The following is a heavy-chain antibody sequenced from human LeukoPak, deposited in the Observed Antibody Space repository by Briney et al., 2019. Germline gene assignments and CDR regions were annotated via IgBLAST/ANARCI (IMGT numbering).Heavy chain of an antibody. Sequence: KPGGSLRLSCAASGFTFSSYSMNWVRQAPGKGLEWVSSISSSSSYIYYADSVKGRFTISRDNAKNSLYLQMNSLRAEDTAVYYCAKDKGTVTTHAFDIRGQGTMVTVSS. CDR2: ISSSSSYI. J-gene: IGHJ3*02. CDR3: AKDKGTVTTHAFDI. D-gene: IGHD4-17*01. V-gene: IGHV3-21*04. CDR1: GFTFSSYS.